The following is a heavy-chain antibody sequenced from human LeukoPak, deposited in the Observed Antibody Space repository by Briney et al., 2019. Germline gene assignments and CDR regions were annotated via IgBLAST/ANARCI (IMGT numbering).Heavy chain of an antibody. J-gene: IGHJ4*02. CDR3: ARHASSSWSGHFFDY. Sequence: PSETLSLTCTVSDVSISSYYWNWIRQPPGKGLEWIGYIYTSGSTNYNPSLKSRVTISVDTSKNQFSLKLSSVTAADTAVYYCARHASSSWSGHFFDYWGQGTLVTVSS. CDR2: IYTSGST. V-gene: IGHV4-4*09. D-gene: IGHD6-13*01. CDR1: DVSISSYY.